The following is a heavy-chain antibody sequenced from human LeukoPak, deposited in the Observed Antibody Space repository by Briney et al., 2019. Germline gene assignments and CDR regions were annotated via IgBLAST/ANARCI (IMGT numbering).Heavy chain of an antibody. Sequence: GSLRLSCAASGFTFSVSAMHWVRQASGKGLEWVGRIRSKANNYATAYAASVKGRFTISRDDSKNTAYLQMNSLKTEDTAVYYCTTTGDTIYDAFDIWGRGTMVTVSS. D-gene: IGHD3-3*01. CDR1: GFTFSVSA. CDR3: TTTGDTIYDAFDI. J-gene: IGHJ3*02. V-gene: IGHV3-73*01. CDR2: IRSKANNYAT.